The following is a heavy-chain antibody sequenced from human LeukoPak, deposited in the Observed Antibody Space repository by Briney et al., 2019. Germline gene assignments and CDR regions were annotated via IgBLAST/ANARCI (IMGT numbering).Heavy chain of an antibody. CDR1: GGSISSGGYS. V-gene: IGHV4-30-2*01. CDR2: IYHSGST. CDR3: ARTYYYGSGRIYWFDP. Sequence: PSETLSLTCAVSGGSISSGGYSWSWIRQPPGKGLEWIGYIYHSGSTYYNPSLKSRVTISVDRSKNQFSLKLSSVTAADTAVYYCARTYYYGSGRIYWFDPWGQGTLVTVSS. J-gene: IGHJ5*02. D-gene: IGHD3-10*01.